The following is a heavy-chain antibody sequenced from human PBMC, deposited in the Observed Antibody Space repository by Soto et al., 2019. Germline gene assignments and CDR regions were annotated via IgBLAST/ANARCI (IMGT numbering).Heavy chain of an antibody. CDR2: IHHSGST. D-gene: IGHD3-10*01. J-gene: IGHJ4*02. CDR3: ARYDYGSGNDYNIDY. CDR1: GDSISSMNW. Sequence: SETLSLTCAVSGDSISSMNWWSWVRKPPGKGLEWIGEIHHSGSTNYNPSLKSRVTISVEKSWNQFSLKLSSVTAADTAVYYCARYDYGSGNDYNIDYWGQGILVTVSS. V-gene: IGHV4-4*02.